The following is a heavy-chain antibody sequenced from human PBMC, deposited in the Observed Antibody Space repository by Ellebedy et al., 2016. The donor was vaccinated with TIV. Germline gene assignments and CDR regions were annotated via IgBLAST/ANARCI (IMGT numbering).Heavy chain of an antibody. V-gene: IGHV3-23*01. D-gene: IGHD4-11*01. CDR1: GFTFSSYA. Sequence: PGGSLRLSWAASGFTFSSYAMNWVRQSPGKGLEWVSPVRGSGGSTYYADSVKGRFTNSRDNSKNTLFLQMNSLRAEDTAVYYCAKDSRYSTSPDFDNWGQGILVTVSS. J-gene: IGHJ4*02. CDR3: AKDSRYSTSPDFDN. CDR2: VRGSGGST.